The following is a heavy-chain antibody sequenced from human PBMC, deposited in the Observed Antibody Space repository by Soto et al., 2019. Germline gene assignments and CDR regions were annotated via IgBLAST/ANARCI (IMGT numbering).Heavy chain of an antibody. CDR2: ISAYNGNT. V-gene: IGHV1-18*01. Sequence: ASVKVSCKASGYTFTSYGISWVRQAPGQGLEWMGWISAYNGNTNYAQKLQGRVTMTTDTSTSTAYMELRSLRSDDTAVYFCARDYDILTGYYSFDYWGQGTLVTVSS. J-gene: IGHJ4*02. D-gene: IGHD3-9*01. CDR1: GYTFTSYG. CDR3: ARDYDILTGYYSFDY.